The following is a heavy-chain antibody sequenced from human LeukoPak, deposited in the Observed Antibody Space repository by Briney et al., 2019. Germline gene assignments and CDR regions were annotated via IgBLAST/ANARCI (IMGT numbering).Heavy chain of an antibody. CDR2: VSGSGGST. CDR1: GFTFSTYA. Sequence: PGGSLRLSCAASGFTFSTYAMSWVRQAPGKGLEWVSAVSGSGGSTYYADSVEGRFTISRDNSKNTLYLQMNSLRAEDTAVYYCAKSGGNYGDYYYYGMDVWGQGTTVTVSS. J-gene: IGHJ6*02. V-gene: IGHV3-23*01. CDR3: AKSGGNYGDYYYYGMDV. D-gene: IGHD4-17*01.